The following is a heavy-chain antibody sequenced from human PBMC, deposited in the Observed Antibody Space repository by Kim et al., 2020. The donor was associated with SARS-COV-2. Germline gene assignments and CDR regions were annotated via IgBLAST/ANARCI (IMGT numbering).Heavy chain of an antibody. J-gene: IGHJ5*02. CDR3: AKATTGSYLNYIDP. D-gene: IGHD3-10*01. V-gene: IGHV3-23*01. Sequence: YSDSVKGRFTVSRDMSRNTVFLQMNGLRVEDTAVYYCAKATTGSYLNYIDPWGQRTLVTVSS.